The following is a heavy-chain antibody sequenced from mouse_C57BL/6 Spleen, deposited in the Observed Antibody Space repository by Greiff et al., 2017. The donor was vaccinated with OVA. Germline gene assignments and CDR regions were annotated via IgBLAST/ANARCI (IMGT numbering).Heavy chain of an antibody. D-gene: IGHD3-2*02. J-gene: IGHJ4*01. V-gene: IGHV1-80*01. CDR2: IYPGDGDT. CDR3: ARSGAAQATDYAMDY. Sequence: VQLQQSGAELVKPGASVKISCKASGYAFSSYCMNWVKQRPGKGLEWIGQIYPGDGDTNYNGKFKGKATLTADKSSSTAYMQLSSLTSEDSAVYFCARSGAAQATDYAMDYWGQGTSVTVSS. CDR1: GYAFSSYC.